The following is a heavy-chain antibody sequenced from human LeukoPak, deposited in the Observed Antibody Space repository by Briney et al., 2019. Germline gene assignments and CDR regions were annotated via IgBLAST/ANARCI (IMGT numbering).Heavy chain of an antibody. J-gene: IGHJ5*02. CDR2: IYYSGTT. CDR1: GDSITTGRYY. V-gene: IGHV4-39*01. Sequence: PSETLSLTCTVSGDSITTGRYYWGWIRQPPGKGLEWIGSIYYSGTTYYNPSLKSRVTMSVDTSKNQFSLKLSSVTAADTAVYYCASRKLGYCADGVCQGWFDPWGQGTLVTVSP. D-gene: IGHD2-8*01. CDR3: ASRKLGYCADGVCQGWFDP.